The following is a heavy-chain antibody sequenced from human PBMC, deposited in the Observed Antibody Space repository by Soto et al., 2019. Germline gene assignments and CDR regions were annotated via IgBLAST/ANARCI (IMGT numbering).Heavy chain of an antibody. V-gene: IGHV2-26*01. D-gene: IGHD3-10*01. Sequence: QVTLKESGPVLVKPTETLTLTCTVSGFSLSNARMGVSWIRQPPGKALEWLAHIFSNDEKSYSTSLKSRLTISQDTSKSQVVLTMTNMDPVDTATYYCARTYYGSGSYWEVYWFDPWGQGTLVTVSS. CDR2: IFSNDEK. CDR1: GFSLSNARMG. J-gene: IGHJ5*02. CDR3: ARTYYGSGSYWEVYWFDP.